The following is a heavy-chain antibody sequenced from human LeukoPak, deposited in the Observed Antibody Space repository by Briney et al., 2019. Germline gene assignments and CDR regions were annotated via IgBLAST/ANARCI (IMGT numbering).Heavy chain of an antibody. CDR1: GYTFTSYG. D-gene: IGHD4-17*01. J-gene: IGHJ4*02. V-gene: IGHV1-18*01. CDR3: ARALYGDYFPYFDY. CDR2: ISAYNGNT. Sequence: AASVKVSCKASGYTFTSYGISWVRQAPGQGLEWMGWISAYNGNTNYAQKLQGRVTMTTDTSTSTAYMELRSLRSDDTAVYYCARALYGDYFPYFDYWGQGTLVTVSS.